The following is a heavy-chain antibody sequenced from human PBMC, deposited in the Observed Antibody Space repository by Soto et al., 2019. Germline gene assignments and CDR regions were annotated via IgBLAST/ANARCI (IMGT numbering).Heavy chain of an antibody. D-gene: IGHD6-19*01. CDR2: ISGSGGST. J-gene: IGHJ3*02. CDR1: GFTLSSYA. CDR3: AKDRVTVVGYDAFDI. Sequence: PGGSLRLSCAASGFTLSSYAMSWVRQAPGKGLEWVSGISGSGGSTYYADSVKGRFTTSRDNSKNTLYLQMNSLRAEDTAVYYCAKDRVTVVGYDAFDIWGQGTMVTVSS. V-gene: IGHV3-23*01.